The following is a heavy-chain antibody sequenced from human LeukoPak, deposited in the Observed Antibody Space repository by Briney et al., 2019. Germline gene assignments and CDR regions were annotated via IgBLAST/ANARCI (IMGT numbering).Heavy chain of an antibody. CDR3: ARHWGHRLGSPMDV. CDR2: INHSGST. V-gene: IGHV4-34*01. Sequence: SETLSLTCAVYGGSFSGYYWSWIRQPPGKGLEWIGEINHSGSTNYNPSLTSRVTISVDTSKNQFSLKLSSVTAADTAVYYCARHWGHRLGSPMDVWGKGTTVTISS. J-gene: IGHJ6*03. CDR1: GGSFSGYY. D-gene: IGHD3-16*01.